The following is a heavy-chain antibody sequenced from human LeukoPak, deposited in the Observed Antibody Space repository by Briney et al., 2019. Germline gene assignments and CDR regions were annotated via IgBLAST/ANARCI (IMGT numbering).Heavy chain of an antibody. CDR3: ARTAAAGKGNYYYRIDV. CDR1: GGSISSYY. Sequence: SETLSLTCTVSGGSISSYYWSWIRQPPGKGLEWIGYIWDSVSTSYNPSLQSRVTISVDTSKSQLSLKLNSVTAADTAVYYCARTAAAGKGNYYYRIDVWGQGTTVSVSS. V-gene: IGHV4-59*01. CDR2: IWDSVST. J-gene: IGHJ6*02. D-gene: IGHD6-13*01.